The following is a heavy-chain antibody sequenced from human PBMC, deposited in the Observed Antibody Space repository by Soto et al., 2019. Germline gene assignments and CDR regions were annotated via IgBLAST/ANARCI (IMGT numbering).Heavy chain of an antibody. J-gene: IGHJ5*02. CDR3: ARETLGIAAIGGPWFDP. Sequence: SGGSLRLSCVASGFIFSDYYMSWIRQAPGKGLEWVSYISSSGSTIYYADSVKGRFTISRDNAKNSLYLQMNSLRAEDTAVYYCARETLGIAAIGGPWFDPWGQGTLVTVPS. V-gene: IGHV3-11*04. D-gene: IGHD6-13*01. CDR1: GFIFSDYY. CDR2: ISSSGSTI.